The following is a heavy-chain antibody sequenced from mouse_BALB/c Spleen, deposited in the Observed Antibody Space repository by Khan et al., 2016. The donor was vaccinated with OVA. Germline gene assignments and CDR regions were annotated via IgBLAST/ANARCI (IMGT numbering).Heavy chain of an antibody. D-gene: IGHD2-14*01. CDR2: ISDGGLFT. V-gene: IGHV5-4*02. CDR3: ARAYYRYDERVAS. CDR1: GFIFSDYY. Sequence: EVELVESGGGLVKPGGSLKLSCAASGFIFSDYYMYWVRQTPERRLEWVATISDGGLFTYYPDSVKGRFTISRDNAKNILYLQMSILKSEDTAMYCCARAYYRYDERVASWGQGTLVTVSA. J-gene: IGHJ3*01.